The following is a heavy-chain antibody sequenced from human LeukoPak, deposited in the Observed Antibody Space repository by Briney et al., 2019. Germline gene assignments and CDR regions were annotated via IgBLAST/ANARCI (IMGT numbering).Heavy chain of an antibody. CDR3: ARQYVRFLEWLFQADAFDI. J-gene: IGHJ3*02. CDR2: IYYSGST. D-gene: IGHD3-3*01. V-gene: IGHV4-39*01. Sequence: SETLSLTCTVSGGSISSSSYYWGWIRQPPGKGLEWIGSIYYSGSTYYNPSLKSRVTISVDTSKNQFSLKLSSVTAEDTAVYYCARQYVRFLEWLFQADAFDIWGQGTMVTDSS. CDR1: GGSISSSSYY.